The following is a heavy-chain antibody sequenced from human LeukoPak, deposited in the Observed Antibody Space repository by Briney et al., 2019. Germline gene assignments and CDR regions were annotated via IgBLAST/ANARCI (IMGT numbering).Heavy chain of an antibody. CDR1: GFXFSRFW. CDR2: IDQSGGRN. J-gene: IGHJ3*02. Sequence: GGSLRLSCAASGFXFSRFWMNWVSQAPGRGLEWVANIDQSGGRNNYVDSVKGRFTISRDNAKNSLFLEMSSLRADDTAAYFCARDVEGGTFDIWGQGTTVTVSS. CDR3: ARDVEGGTFDI. V-gene: IGHV3-7*03. D-gene: IGHD3-16*01.